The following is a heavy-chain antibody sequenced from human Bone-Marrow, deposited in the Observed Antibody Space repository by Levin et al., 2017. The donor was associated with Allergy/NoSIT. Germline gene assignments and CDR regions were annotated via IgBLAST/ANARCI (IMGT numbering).Heavy chain of an antibody. CDR3: AREEYYYSYFDY. J-gene: IGHJ4*02. V-gene: IGHV3-30*03. CDR2: LSSEGDNK. Sequence: LSLTCEASGFYFKKYVFYWVRQAPGRGLEWVAFLSSEGDNKQYAESVKGRFSISRDNSNNTVYLDMNSLRPDDTAVYYCAREEYYYSYFDYWGQGTLVTVSS. CDR1: GFYFKKYV. D-gene: IGHD3-10*01.